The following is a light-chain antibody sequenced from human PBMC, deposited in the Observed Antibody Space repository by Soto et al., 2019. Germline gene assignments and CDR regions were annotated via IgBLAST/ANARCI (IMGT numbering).Light chain of an antibody. J-gene: IGKJ2*01. CDR2: DAS. Sequence: EIVLTQSPATLSLSPGERATLSCRASQSISIFLAWYQQKPGQAPSLLIYDASKRATGVPARFSGSGSGTDFTLTISSLEPEDFAIYYCQHRFNWPRTFGQGTKLEIK. CDR3: QHRFNWPRT. CDR1: QSISIF. V-gene: IGKV3-11*01.